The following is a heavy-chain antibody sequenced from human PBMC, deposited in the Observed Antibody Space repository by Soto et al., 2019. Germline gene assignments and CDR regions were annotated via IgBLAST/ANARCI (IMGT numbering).Heavy chain of an antibody. Sequence: GGSLRLSCAASGFTFSSYWMHWVRQAPGKGLVWVSRINSDGSSTSYADSVKGRFTISRDNAKNTLYLQMNGLRAEDTAVYYCAREGVVGATMDYYYYGMDVWGQGTTVTVSS. CDR1: GFTFSSYW. V-gene: IGHV3-74*01. CDR3: AREGVVGATMDYYYYGMDV. J-gene: IGHJ6*02. CDR2: INSDGSST. D-gene: IGHD1-26*01.